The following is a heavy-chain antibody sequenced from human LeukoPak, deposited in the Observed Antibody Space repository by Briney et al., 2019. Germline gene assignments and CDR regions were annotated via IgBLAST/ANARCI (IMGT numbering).Heavy chain of an antibody. J-gene: IGHJ4*02. Sequence: GGSLRLSCVGSGFSLSDYGIHGVRQAPAKGLEWVAVVSYDGGHKYYADSVKGRFTISRDTSSDTVSLQMNSLRVEDTDLYYCARDRINMMVMGHDSGLDCWGQGTLVTVSS. D-gene: IGHD3-22*01. CDR2: VSYDGGHK. V-gene: IGHV3-30*03. CDR3: ARDRINMMVMGHDSGLDC. CDR1: GFSLSDYG.